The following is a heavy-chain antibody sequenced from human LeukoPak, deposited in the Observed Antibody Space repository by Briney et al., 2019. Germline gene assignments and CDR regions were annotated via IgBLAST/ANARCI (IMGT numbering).Heavy chain of an antibody. CDR2: INQDGREK. J-gene: IGHJ4*02. V-gene: IGHV3-7*01. D-gene: IGHD5-24*01. Sequence: PGGSLRLSCAVSGLTFRSFWMSWVRQAPGKGLEWVANINQDGREKYFVDSVKGRFTISRDNSKNSLHLQMNTLRAEDTALYYCARERDGRFFDYWGQGTLVTVSS. CDR3: ARERDGRFFDY. CDR1: GLTFRSFW.